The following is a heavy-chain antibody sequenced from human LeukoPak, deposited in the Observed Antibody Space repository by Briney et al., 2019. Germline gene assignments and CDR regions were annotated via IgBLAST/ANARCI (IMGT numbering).Heavy chain of an antibody. CDR1: GFTFGTHD. D-gene: IGHD2-2*03. V-gene: IGHV3-23*01. CDR3: AKGGYFNFEN. J-gene: IGHJ3*02. Sequence: GGSLRLSCAASGFTFGTHDMQWVRQAPGKGLEWVSGISRIGPTYYSDSVRGRFTISRDNSKDTLYLQMSSLRAEDTAVYYCAKGGYFNFENWGQGTVVSVSS. CDR2: ISRIGPT.